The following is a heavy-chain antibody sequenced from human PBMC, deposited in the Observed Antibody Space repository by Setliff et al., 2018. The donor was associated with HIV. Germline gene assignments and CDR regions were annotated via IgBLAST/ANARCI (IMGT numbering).Heavy chain of an antibody. J-gene: IGHJ4*02. CDR3: AREAYFFASGTYYFDS. CDR1: GGSISSHY. D-gene: IGHD3-10*01. Sequence: PSETLSLTCTVSGGSISSHYWSWIQQPPGKGLEWIGSIHYSGSTNYNPSLKSRVTISVDTSKNQFSLKLSSVTAADTALYFCAREAYFFASGTYYFDSWGQGTLVTVSS. CDR2: IHYSGST. V-gene: IGHV4-59*11.